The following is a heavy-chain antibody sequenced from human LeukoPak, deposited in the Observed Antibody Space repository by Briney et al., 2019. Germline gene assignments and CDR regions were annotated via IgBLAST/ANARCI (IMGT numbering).Heavy chain of an antibody. CDR2: ISWNSGSI. D-gene: IGHD3-22*01. CDR1: GFTFDDYA. CDR3: AKAVGSSSGYYPFDY. V-gene: IGHV3-9*01. Sequence: PGGSLRLSCAASGFTFDDYAMHWVRQAPGKGLEWVSGISWNSGSIVYADSVKGGFTISRDSAKNSLYLQMNSLRAEDTALYYCAKAVGSSSGYYPFDYWGQGTLVTVSS. J-gene: IGHJ4*02.